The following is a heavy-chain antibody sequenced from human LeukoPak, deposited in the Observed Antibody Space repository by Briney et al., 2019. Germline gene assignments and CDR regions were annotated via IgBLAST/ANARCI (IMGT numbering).Heavy chain of an antibody. Sequence: ASVKVSCKASGYTFTTYYVHWVRQAPGQGLEWMGIINPSGGSTTYAQKFQGRVTMTRDTSSSTVYMELSSLGSEDTAVYFCARGGITMFYDCWGQGTLVTVSS. CDR3: ARGGITMFYDC. D-gene: IGHD3-10*02. V-gene: IGHV1-46*01. CDR1: GYTFTTYY. J-gene: IGHJ4*02. CDR2: INPSGGST.